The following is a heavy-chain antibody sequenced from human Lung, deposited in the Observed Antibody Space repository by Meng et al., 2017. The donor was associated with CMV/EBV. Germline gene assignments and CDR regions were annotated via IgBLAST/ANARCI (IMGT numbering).Heavy chain of an antibody. V-gene: IGHV3-23*01. CDR3: AKFPRHLYCSTTSCFLDY. CDR1: GFTFSTYD. J-gene: IGHJ4*02. CDR2: ISGSGLTT. D-gene: IGHD2-2*01. Sequence: GGSXRLXCAASGFTFSTYDMSWVRQAPGKGLEWVSGISGSGLTTYYADSVKGRFTISRDDSTNTLYLQMDSLRAEDTALYYCAKFPRHLYCSTTSCFLDYXGQGXLVTVSS.